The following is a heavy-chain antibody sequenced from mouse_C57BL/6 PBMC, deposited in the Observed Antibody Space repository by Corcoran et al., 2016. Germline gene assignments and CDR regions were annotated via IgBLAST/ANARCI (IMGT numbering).Heavy chain of an antibody. Sequence: EVQLQQSGPELVKPGASVKIPCKASGYTFTDYNMDWVKQSHGKSLEWIGDINPNNGGTIYNQKFKGKATLTVDKSSSTAYMELRSLTSEDTAVYYCALITTVVERYFDVWGTGTTVTVSS. CDR3: ALITTVVERYFDV. V-gene: IGHV1-18*01. CDR1: GYTFTDYN. D-gene: IGHD1-1*01. J-gene: IGHJ1*03. CDR2: INPNNGGT.